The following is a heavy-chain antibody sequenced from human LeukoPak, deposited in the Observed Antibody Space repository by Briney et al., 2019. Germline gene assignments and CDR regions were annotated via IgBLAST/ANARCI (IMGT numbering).Heavy chain of an antibody. CDR2: IYYCGST. Sequence: PSETLSLTCTVSGGSISSYYWSWIRQPPGKGLEWIGYIYYCGSTNYNPSLKSRVTISVDTSKNQFSLKLSSVTAADTAVYYCARAWTVTNDFDYWGQGTLVTVSS. J-gene: IGHJ4*02. V-gene: IGHV4-59*01. CDR3: ARAWTVTNDFDY. D-gene: IGHD4-17*01. CDR1: GGSISSYY.